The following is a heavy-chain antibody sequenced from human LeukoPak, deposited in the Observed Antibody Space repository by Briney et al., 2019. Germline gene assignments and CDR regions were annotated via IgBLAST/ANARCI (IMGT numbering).Heavy chain of an antibody. D-gene: IGHD3-3*01. CDR3: ARQRRYDFWSGYQYNWFDP. V-gene: IGHV4-34*01. Sequence: SETLSLTCAVYGGSFSGYYWSWIRQPPGKGLEWMGEINHSGTTNYNPSLKTRVTISVDTPKNQFSLKLSSVTAPDTAVYYCARQRRYDFWSGYQYNWFDPWGQGTLVTVSS. CDR2: INHSGTT. J-gene: IGHJ5*02. CDR1: GGSFSGYY.